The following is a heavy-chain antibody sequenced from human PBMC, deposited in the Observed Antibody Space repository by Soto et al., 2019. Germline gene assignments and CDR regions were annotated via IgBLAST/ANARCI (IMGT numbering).Heavy chain of an antibody. CDR2: ISSNSAYI. D-gene: IGHD6-13*01. J-gene: IGHJ4*02. Sequence: GGSLRLSCAASGFTFRSFTMNWVRQAPGKGLEWVSTISSNSAYIYYTDALRGRFTISRDNAKNSLHLQMTRLISDDTAVYYCATHSIAATGTPDPQFDYWGQGTLVTVSS. V-gene: IGHV3-21*04. CDR1: GFTFRSFT. CDR3: ATHSIAATGTPDPQFDY.